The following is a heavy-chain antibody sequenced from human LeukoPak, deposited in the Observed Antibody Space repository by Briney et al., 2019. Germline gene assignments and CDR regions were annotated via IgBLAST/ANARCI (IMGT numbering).Heavy chain of an antibody. Sequence: GGSLRLSCAASGFAFSSYGMHWVRQAPGKGLEWVAVIWYDGSNKYYADSVKGRFTISRDNSKNTLYLQMNSLRAEDTAVYYCAKEDDFWSGYDAFDIWGQGTMVTVSS. CDR1: GFAFSSYG. CDR2: IWYDGSNK. CDR3: AKEDDFWSGYDAFDI. J-gene: IGHJ3*02. V-gene: IGHV3-33*06. D-gene: IGHD3-3*01.